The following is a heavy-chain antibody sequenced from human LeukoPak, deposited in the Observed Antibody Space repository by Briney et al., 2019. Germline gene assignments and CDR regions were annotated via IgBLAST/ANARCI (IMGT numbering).Heavy chain of an antibody. J-gene: IGHJ5*02. CDR3: ARAGDSSSWYAWFDP. Sequence: HPGGSLRLSCAASGFTFSSYAMHWVRQAPGKGLEWVAVISYDGSNKYYADSVKGRFTISRDNSKNTLYLQMNSLRAEDTAVYYCARAGDSSSWYAWFDPWGQGTLVTVSS. V-gene: IGHV3-30-3*01. CDR1: GFTFSSYA. CDR2: ISYDGSNK. D-gene: IGHD6-13*01.